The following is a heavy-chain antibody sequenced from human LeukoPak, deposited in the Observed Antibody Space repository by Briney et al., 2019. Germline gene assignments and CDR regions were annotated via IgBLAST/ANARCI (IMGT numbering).Heavy chain of an antibody. J-gene: IGHJ5*02. CDR1: GVSFSTVA. CDR2: ISDSGHNP. V-gene: IGHV3-64*01. D-gene: IGHD2-2*01. Sequence: PLGSPRLSSAGSGVSFSTVAIHWVRHAPRKGREYVSAISDSGHNPNYSNSVKGRFTISRDNSKNIVFLQMDSLKVEDTAVYYCARGPYHVLTMPTWFDAWGQGTLVTVSS. CDR3: ARGPYHVLTMPTWFDA.